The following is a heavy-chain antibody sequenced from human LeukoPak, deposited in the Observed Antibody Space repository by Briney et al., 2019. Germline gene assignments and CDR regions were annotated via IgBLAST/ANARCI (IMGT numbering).Heavy chain of an antibody. J-gene: IGHJ4*02. V-gene: IGHV3-21*01. D-gene: IGHD3-9*01. CDR3: ARAGLRYFDSSFSFDY. CDR1: GFTFSSYS. CDR2: ISSSSSYI. Sequence: PGGSLRLSCAASGFTFSSYSMNWVRQAPGKGLEWVSSISSSSSYIYYADSVKGRFTISRDNAKNSLYLQMNSLRAEDTAVYYCARAGLRYFDSSFSFDYWGQGTLVTVSS.